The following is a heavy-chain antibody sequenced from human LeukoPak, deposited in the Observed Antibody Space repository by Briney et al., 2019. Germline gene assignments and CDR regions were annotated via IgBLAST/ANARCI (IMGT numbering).Heavy chain of an antibody. CDR3: ARRRSTRAGFDY. D-gene: IGHD2-2*01. V-gene: IGHV4-4*07. Sequence: SETLSLTCTVSGGSISSYYWSWIRQPAGKGLEWIGRIYTSESTNYNHSLKSRVTMSVDTSKNQSSLKLSSVTAADTAVYYCARRRSTRAGFDYWGQGTLVTVSS. CDR2: IYTSEST. J-gene: IGHJ4*02. CDR1: GGSISSYY.